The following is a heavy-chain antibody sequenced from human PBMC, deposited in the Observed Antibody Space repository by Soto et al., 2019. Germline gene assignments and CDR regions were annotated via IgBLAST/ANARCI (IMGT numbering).Heavy chain of an antibody. Sequence: QVHLVQSGAEVKTPGASVKVSCTASGSTFTTYTMHWVRQAPGQRLEWMGWINSGSGDTKYSQKFQGRVTISRDTSASTAYLELSSLRSEDTAVYYCARGPPGYFDYWGQGTLVTVSS. V-gene: IGHV1-3*01. CDR3: ARGPPGYFDY. CDR1: GSTFTTYT. CDR2: INSGSGDT. J-gene: IGHJ4*02.